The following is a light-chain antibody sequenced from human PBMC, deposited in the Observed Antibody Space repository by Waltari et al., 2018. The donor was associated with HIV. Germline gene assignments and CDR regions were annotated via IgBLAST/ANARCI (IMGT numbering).Light chain of an antibody. J-gene: IGKJ3*01. V-gene: IGKV3-20*01. CDR2: GAS. Sequence: EIVLTQSPATLSLSPGERATLSCRASQSVSSYLAWYQQKPGQAPRVLIYGASNRATGIPDRFSGSGSGTDFTLIISRLEPEDFAVYYCQQFDSSPLIGPGTRVEIK. CDR1: QSVSSY. CDR3: QQFDSSPL.